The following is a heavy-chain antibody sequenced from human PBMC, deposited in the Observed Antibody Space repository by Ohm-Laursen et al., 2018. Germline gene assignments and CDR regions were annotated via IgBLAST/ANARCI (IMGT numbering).Heavy chain of an antibody. J-gene: IGHJ4*02. CDR3: ARDNSGYYYDSSGYFDY. CDR1: GGSISSYY. Sequence: SETLSLTCTVSGGSISSYYWSWIRQPAGKGLEWIGRIYNTGSTNYNPSLQSRVSMSVDTSKNQFSLRMTSVTAADTAVYYCARDNSGYYYDSSGYFDYWGQGTLVTVSS. V-gene: IGHV4-4*07. D-gene: IGHD3-22*01. CDR2: IYNTGST.